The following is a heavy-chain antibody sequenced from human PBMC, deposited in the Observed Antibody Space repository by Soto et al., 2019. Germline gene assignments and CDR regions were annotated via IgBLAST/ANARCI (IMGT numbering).Heavy chain of an antibody. D-gene: IGHD3-3*01. CDR2: IYYSGST. V-gene: IGHV4-59*01. CDR3: ARGGRITIFGVVIPNMDV. Sequence: QVQLQESGPGLVKPSETLSLTCTVSGGSISSYYWSWIRQPPGKGLEWIGYIYYSGSTNYNPSLKSRVTISVDTSKNQFSLKLSSVTAADTAVYYCARGGRITIFGVVIPNMDVWGKGTTVTVSS. CDR1: GGSISSYY. J-gene: IGHJ6*03.